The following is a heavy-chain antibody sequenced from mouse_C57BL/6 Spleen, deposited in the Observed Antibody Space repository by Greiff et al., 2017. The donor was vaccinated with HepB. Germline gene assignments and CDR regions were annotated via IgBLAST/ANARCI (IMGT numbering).Heavy chain of an antibody. CDR3: ASDDYEGFAY. CDR1: GYAFTNYL. V-gene: IGHV1-54*01. CDR2: INPGSGGT. J-gene: IGHJ3*01. Sequence: QVQLQQSGAELVRPGTSVKVSCKASGYAFTNYLIEWVKQRPGQGLEWIGVINPGSGGTYYNEKFKGKATLTADKSSSTAYMQLSSLTSEDSAVYFCASDDYEGFAYWGQGTLVTVSA. D-gene: IGHD2-4*01.